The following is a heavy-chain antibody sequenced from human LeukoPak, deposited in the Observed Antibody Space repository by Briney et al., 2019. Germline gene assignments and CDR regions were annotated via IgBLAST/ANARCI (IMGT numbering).Heavy chain of an antibody. V-gene: IGHV3-30*03. Sequence: PGRSLRLSCAASGFIFSSHGMHWVRQAPGKGLEWVAIISYDGSKTYYADSVEGRFTISRDNSKNTLYLQMNSLRAEDSAVYYCARDISGKYSFDYWGQGTLVTVSS. CDR2: ISYDGSKT. D-gene: IGHD1-26*01. J-gene: IGHJ4*02. CDR3: ARDISGKYSFDY. CDR1: GFIFSSHG.